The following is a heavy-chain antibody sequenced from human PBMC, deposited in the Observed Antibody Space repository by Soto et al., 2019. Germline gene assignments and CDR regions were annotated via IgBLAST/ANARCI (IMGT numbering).Heavy chain of an antibody. J-gene: IGHJ6*02. D-gene: IGHD4-17*01. CDR3: ARGATTVTTFRDYYYGMDV. CDR1: GGSFSGYY. V-gene: IGHV4-34*01. CDR2: INHSGST. Sequence: PSETLSLTSAVYGGSFSGYYWSWIRQPPGKGLEWIGEINHSGSTNYNPSLKSRVTISVDTSKNQFSLKLSSVTAADTAVYYCARGATTVTTFRDYYYGMDVWGQGTTVT.